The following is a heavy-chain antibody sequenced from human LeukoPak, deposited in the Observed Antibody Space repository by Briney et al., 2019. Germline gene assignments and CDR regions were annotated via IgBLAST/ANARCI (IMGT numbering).Heavy chain of an antibody. J-gene: IGHJ4*02. CDR1: GFTFSDYY. CDR3: PTRAAAGSSFVY. D-gene: IGHD6-13*01. V-gene: IGHV3-11*01. CDR2: ISSSGSTI. Sequence: GGSLRLSCAVSGFTFSDYYMSWIRQAPGKGLEWVSYISSSGSTISRADSVKGRFTISRDNAENSLYLQMNSLRAEDTAVYYCPTRAAAGSSFVYWGQGTLVTVSS.